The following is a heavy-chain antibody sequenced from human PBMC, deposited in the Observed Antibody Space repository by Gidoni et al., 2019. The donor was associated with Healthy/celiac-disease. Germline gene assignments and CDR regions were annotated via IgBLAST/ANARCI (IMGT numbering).Heavy chain of an antibody. D-gene: IGHD1-26*01. J-gene: IGHJ2*01. CDR3: ARDRTQWELKGGSWYFDL. CDR1: GFTVSSNY. CDR2: IYSGGST. Sequence: EVQLVESGGGLVQPGGSLRLSCAASGFTVSSNYMSWVRQAPGKGLEWVSVIYSGGSTYYADSVKGRFTISRDNSKNTLYLQMNSLRAEDTAVYYCARDRTQWELKGGSWYFDLWGRGTLVTVSS. V-gene: IGHV3-66*01.